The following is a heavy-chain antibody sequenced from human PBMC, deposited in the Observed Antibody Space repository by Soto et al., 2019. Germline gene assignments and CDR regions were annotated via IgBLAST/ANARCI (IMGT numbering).Heavy chain of an antibody. CDR2: IYHSGST. Sequence: QVQLQEWGPGLVKPSGTLSLTCAVSGGSISSSNWWTWVRQPPGKGLEWIGEIYHSGSTNYNPSLKSRVTISVNKSKNQFSLKVTSVTAADTSVYYCAILLRSTYGMDVWGQGTTVTVSS. V-gene: IGHV4-4*02. CDR1: GGSISSSNW. CDR3: AILLRSTYGMDV. D-gene: IGHD3-3*01. J-gene: IGHJ6*02.